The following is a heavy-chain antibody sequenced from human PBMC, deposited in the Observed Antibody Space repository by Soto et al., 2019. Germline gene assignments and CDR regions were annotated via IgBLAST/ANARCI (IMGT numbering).Heavy chain of an antibody. Sequence: EVQLLDSGGGLVQPGGSMTLSCAASRFSFRDYTMSWVRQAPGKVLDCISVILSNFNTYYTDSVRGRFTISRDTSKNTLYLEMNSLRAEDTAIYYCARRVNGYFDYWGQGALVTVSS. CDR3: ARRVNGYFDY. CDR1: RFSFRDYT. D-gene: IGHD2-8*01. V-gene: IGHV3-23*05. J-gene: IGHJ4*02. CDR2: ILSNFNT.